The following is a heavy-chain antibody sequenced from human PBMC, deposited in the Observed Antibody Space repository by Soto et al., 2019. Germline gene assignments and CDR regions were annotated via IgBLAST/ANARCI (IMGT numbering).Heavy chain of an antibody. V-gene: IGHV4-34*01. Sequence: PSETLYLTCAVYGGSFRGYYCSWTRKPPGKGLEWIGEINHSGRTNYNPSLKSPVTISVDTSKNPFSLKRSSVTAADTAVYYCAREMSFGGVPKGQAAPKRGGNYYFDYWGKGTLVTVSS. D-gene: IGHD3-16*01. J-gene: IGHJ4*02. CDR3: AREMSFGGVPKGQAAPKRGGNYYFDY. CDR2: INHSGRT. CDR1: GGSFRGYY.